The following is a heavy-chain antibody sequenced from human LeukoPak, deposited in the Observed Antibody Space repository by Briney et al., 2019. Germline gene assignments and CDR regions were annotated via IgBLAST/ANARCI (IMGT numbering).Heavy chain of an antibody. Sequence: ASVKVSCKASGYTFTNYATHWVRQAPGQRLEWMGWINAGNGYTKSSQRFQGRVTFTRDTSASTAYMELSSLRSEGTAVYYCARGPGITGTAPGLDVWGQGTTVTVSS. CDR1: GYTFTNYA. CDR2: INAGNGYT. V-gene: IGHV1-3*01. J-gene: IGHJ6*02. CDR3: ARGPGITGTAPGLDV. D-gene: IGHD1-7*01.